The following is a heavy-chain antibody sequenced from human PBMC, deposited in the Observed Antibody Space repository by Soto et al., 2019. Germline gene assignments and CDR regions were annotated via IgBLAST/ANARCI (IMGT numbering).Heavy chain of an antibody. CDR3: ARVKNYGDYQFDP. CDR1: GGSISSYY. CDR2: IYYSGST. J-gene: IGHJ5*02. Sequence: SETLSLTCTVSGGSISSYYWSWIRQPPGKGLEWIGYIYYSGSTNYNPSLKSRVTISVDTSKNQFSLKLSSVTAADTAVYYCARVKNYGDYQFDPWGQGTLVTVSS. D-gene: IGHD4-17*01. V-gene: IGHV4-59*01.